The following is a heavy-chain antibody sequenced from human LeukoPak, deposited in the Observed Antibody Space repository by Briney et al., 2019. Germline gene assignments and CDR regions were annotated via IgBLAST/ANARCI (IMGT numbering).Heavy chain of an antibody. Sequence: GASVKVSCTASGYTFTSYDINWVRQAAGQGLEWMGWMNPNSGNTGYAQKFQGRVTITADESTSTAYMELSSLRSEDTAVYYCARDPGIAAAGTVGDGMDVWGQGTTVTVSS. CDR2: MNPNSGNT. CDR3: ARDPGIAAAGTVGDGMDV. J-gene: IGHJ6*02. D-gene: IGHD6-13*01. V-gene: IGHV1-8*01. CDR1: GYTFTSYD.